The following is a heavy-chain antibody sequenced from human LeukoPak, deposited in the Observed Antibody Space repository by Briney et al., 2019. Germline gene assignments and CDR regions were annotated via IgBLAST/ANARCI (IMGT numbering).Heavy chain of an antibody. Sequence: GGSLRLSCAASGFTVSSNYMSWVRQAPGKGLEWVSLIYTGVTTYYADSVKGRFTISRDNSKNTLYLQMNSLRAEDTAVYYCARKGGTYYYDSSGYYTLLSLLYYFDYWGQGTLVTVSS. J-gene: IGHJ4*02. CDR2: IYTGVTT. V-gene: IGHV3-53*05. CDR1: GFTVSSNY. CDR3: ARKGGTYYYDSSGYYTLLSLLYYFDY. D-gene: IGHD3-22*01.